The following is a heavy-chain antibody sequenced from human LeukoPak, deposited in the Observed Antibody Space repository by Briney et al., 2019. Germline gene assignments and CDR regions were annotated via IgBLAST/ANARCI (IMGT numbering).Heavy chain of an antibody. CDR3: ARDSGHSSAYYWYFDL. CDR2: ISYSGTT. Sequence: SETLSLTCTVSGGSISAYSWSWIRQPPGKGLEWIGYISYSGTTNYNPSLKSRVTISVDTSKNQFSLKLNSVTAADTAVYYCARDSGHSSAYYWYFDLWGRGTLVTVSS. D-gene: IGHD3-22*01. J-gene: IGHJ2*01. CDR1: GGSISAYS. V-gene: IGHV4-59*01.